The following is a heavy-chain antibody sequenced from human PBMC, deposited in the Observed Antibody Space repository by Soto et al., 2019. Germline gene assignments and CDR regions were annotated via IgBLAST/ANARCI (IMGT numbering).Heavy chain of an antibody. D-gene: IGHD3-22*01. Sequence: PSETLSLTCTVSGGSISSYYWSWIRQPAGKGLEWIGRIYTSGSTNYNPSLKSRVTMSVDTSKNQFSLKLSSVTAADTAVYYCARDSPYYDSSGYYFDYWGQGTLVTVSS. CDR3: ARDSPYYDSSGYYFDY. CDR1: GGSISSYY. CDR2: IYTSGST. J-gene: IGHJ4*02. V-gene: IGHV4-4*07.